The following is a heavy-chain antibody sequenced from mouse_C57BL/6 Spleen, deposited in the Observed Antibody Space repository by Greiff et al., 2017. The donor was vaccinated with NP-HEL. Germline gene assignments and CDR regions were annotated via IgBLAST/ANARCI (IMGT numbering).Heavy chain of an antibody. J-gene: IGHJ4*01. D-gene: IGHD1-1*01. CDR1: GFNFTDYY. CDR2: IDPEDGET. V-gene: IGHV14-2*01. Sequence: EVQLQESGAELVKPGASVKLSCTASGFNFTDYYMHWVKQRPEQGLEWIGGIDPEDGETKYAPKFQGKATITADTSSNTAYLQLSSLTSEDTAVYYCARAVATHYYAMDYWGQGTSVTVSS. CDR3: ARAVATHYYAMDY.